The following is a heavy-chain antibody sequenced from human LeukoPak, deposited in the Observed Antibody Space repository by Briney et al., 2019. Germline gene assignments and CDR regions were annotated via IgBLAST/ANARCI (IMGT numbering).Heavy chain of an antibody. CDR1: GFTFNTYN. V-gene: IGHV3-48*02. CDR2: ISSISSTR. CDR3: ARGANYYDTSGPRVDY. D-gene: IGHD3-22*01. Sequence: PGGSLRLSCAASGFTFNTYNMNWVRQAPGKGLEWVSYISSISSTRYYTDSVKGRFTISRDNAKNSLYLQMDSLRDEDTAVYYCARGANYYDTSGPRVDYWGQGTLVTVSS. J-gene: IGHJ4*02.